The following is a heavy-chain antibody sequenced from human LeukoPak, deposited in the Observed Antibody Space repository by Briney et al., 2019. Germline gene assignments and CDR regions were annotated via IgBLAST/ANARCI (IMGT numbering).Heavy chain of an antibody. V-gene: IGHV1-18*01. CDR2: ISAYNGNT. D-gene: IGHD3-22*01. Sequence: GASVKVSCKASGYTFTSYGISWVRQAPGQGLEWMGWISAYNGNTNYAQKLQGRVTMTTDTSTSTAYMELRSLRSDDTAVYYCARDRVYYYDDSSGYYFETFDYWGQGTLVTVSS. CDR3: ARDRVYYYDDSSGYYFETFDY. J-gene: IGHJ4*02. CDR1: GYTFTSYG.